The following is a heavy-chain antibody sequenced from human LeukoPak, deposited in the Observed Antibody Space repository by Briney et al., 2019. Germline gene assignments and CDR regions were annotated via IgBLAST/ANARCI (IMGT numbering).Heavy chain of an antibody. Sequence: PSETLSLICAVYGESFSDYYWTWVRQPPGKGLEWVGEINYSGSTNYNPSLKSRVTISVDTSKNQLFLKLRSVTTADTAVYYCATNSSWFDYWGQGTLVTVSS. V-gene: IGHV4-34*01. CDR2: INYSGST. D-gene: IGHD6-13*01. J-gene: IGHJ4*02. CDR1: GESFSDYY. CDR3: ATNSSWFDY.